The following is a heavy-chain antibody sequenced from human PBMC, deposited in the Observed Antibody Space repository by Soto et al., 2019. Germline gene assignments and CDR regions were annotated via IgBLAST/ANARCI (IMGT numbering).Heavy chain of an antibody. CDR3: TTGSVEGV. CDR1: GFSFSNAW. Sequence: EVQLVESGGGLVKPGGSLRLSCAASGFSFSNAWMNWVRQAPGKGLEWVGRIKRKIDGEATDDAGPVKDRFTVFRDDSKSALYLQMNSLKGDDTAVYYCTTGSVEGVWGQGTTVTVS. J-gene: IGHJ6*02. D-gene: IGHD2-15*01. V-gene: IGHV3-15*07. CDR2: IKRKIDGEAT.